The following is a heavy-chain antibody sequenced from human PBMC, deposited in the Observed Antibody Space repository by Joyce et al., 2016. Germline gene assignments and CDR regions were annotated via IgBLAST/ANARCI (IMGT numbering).Heavy chain of an antibody. CDR2: VWYDGSIT. Sequence: QVQLVESGGGVVQPGRSLRLSCAASEFTFSNYAMHWVRQAPGKGLEWVALVWYDGSITYYADSVKGRFTSSRDNSRNSVYLQMNSMRVEETAIYYCARVRHHYADSKGQIKDAFDIWGQGTMVTVSS. CDR1: EFTFSNYA. CDR3: ARVRHHYADSKGQIKDAFDI. V-gene: IGHV3-33*01. J-gene: IGHJ3*02. D-gene: IGHD3-22*01.